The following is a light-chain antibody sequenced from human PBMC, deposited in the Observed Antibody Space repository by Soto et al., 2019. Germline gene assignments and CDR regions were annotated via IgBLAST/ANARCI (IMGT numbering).Light chain of an antibody. Sequence: QSVLTQPPSVSAAPGRKVTISCSGSSSNIGNNYVSWYQQLPGTVPKLLIYDNNKRPSGIPDRFSGSKSDTSATLGITGLQTGDEADYYCETWDSSLSAVVFGGGTKLTVL. V-gene: IGLV1-51*01. CDR2: DNN. CDR1: SSNIGNNY. CDR3: ETWDSSLSAVV. J-gene: IGLJ2*01.